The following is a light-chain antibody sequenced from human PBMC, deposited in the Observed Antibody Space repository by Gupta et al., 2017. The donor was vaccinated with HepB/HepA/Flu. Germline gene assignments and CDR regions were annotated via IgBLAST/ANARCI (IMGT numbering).Light chain of an antibody. Sequence: QSVLTQPPPASGTPGQRVTISCSGRSSNIGSNTVNWYQQLPGKAPKVLSYSNNQRPSGVPDRFSGSKSGTSASLAISGLQSEDEADYYCAAWDDSLNGWVFGGGTKMTVI. CDR1: SSNIGSNT. CDR2: SNN. J-gene: IGLJ3*02. V-gene: IGLV1-44*01. CDR3: AAWDDSLNGWV.